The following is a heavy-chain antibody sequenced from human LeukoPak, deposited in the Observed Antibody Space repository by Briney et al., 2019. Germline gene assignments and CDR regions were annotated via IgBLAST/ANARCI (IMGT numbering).Heavy chain of an antibody. V-gene: IGHV3-7*01. J-gene: IGHJ5*02. CDR1: GFTFSSYW. CDR2: IKQDGSEK. D-gene: IGHD3-10*01. CDR3: ASLAAFTMVRGVMPT. Sequence: QPGGSLRLSCAASGFTFSSYWMSWVRQAPGKGLEWVANIKQDGSEKYYVDSVKGRFTISRDNAKNSLYLQMNSLRAEDTAVYYCASLAAFTMVRGVMPTWGQGTLVTVSS.